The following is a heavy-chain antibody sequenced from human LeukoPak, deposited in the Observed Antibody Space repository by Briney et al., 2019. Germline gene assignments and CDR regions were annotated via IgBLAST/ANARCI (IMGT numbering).Heavy chain of an antibody. CDR1: GFAFDDHP. CDR2: ISGDGGTT. CDR3: AKKSGAPANFDY. Sequence: TGGSLRLSCGASGFAFDDHPMHWVRHVPGKGLEWVSLISGDGGTTSYADSVKGRFTISRDNSKNSPYLQMNSLRTEDTALYYCAKKSGAPANFDYWGQGTLVTVSS. D-gene: IGHD2-2*01. V-gene: IGHV3-43*02. J-gene: IGHJ4*02.